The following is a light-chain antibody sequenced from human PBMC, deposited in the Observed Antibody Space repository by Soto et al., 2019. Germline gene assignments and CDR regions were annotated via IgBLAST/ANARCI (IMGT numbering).Light chain of an antibody. J-gene: IGKJ4*01. Sequence: AIQLTQSPSPLSASVGDRVTITCRASQGISSALAWYQQKPGTGPKLLIYDASSLEIGVPSRFRGSGSVTDFTLTISSLQPEDFVTYYCHQFNSYPLTVGGGTKVEIK. CDR3: HQFNSYPLT. CDR1: QGISSA. V-gene: IGKV1-13*02. CDR2: DAS.